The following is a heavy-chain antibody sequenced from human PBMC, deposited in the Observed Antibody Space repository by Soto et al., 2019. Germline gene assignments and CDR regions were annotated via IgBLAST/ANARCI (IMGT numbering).Heavy chain of an antibody. CDR1: GGTFSSYA. CDR2: IIPIFGTA. Sequence: RASVKVSCKASGGTFSSYAISWVRQAPGQGLEWMGGIIPIFGTANYAQKFQGRVTITADESTSTAYMELSSLRSEDTAVYYCARSWPEGYYYYYGMDVWGQGTTVTVS. J-gene: IGHJ6*02. D-gene: IGHD5-12*01. V-gene: IGHV1-69*13. CDR3: ARSWPEGYYYYYGMDV.